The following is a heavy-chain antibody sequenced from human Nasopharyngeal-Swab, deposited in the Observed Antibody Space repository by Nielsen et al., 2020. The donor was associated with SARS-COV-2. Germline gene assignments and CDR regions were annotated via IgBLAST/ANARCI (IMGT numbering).Heavy chain of an antibody. V-gene: IGHV3-30-3*01. CDR3: ASGSPINVVPAARHPRQFDY. D-gene: IGHD2-2*01. J-gene: IGHJ4*02. Sequence: GGSLRLSCAASGFTFSSYAMHWVRQAPGKGLEWVAVISYDGSNKYYADSVKGRFTISRDNSKNTLYLQMNSLRAEEPAVYYCASGSPINVVPAARHPRQFDYWGQGTLVTVSS. CDR1: GFTFSSYA. CDR2: ISYDGSNK.